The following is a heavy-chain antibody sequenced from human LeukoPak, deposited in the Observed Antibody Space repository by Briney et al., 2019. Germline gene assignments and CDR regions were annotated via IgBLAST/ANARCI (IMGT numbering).Heavy chain of an antibody. CDR3: ARGAYQIVVVTAPTY. Sequence: LSLTCTVSGGSISSSSYYWGWIRQAPGKGLEWVAVLSSDGSNKYYADSVKGRFTISRDVSKNTLYLQMTSLRAEDTAVYYCARGAYQIVVVTAPTYWGQGTLVTVSS. CDR2: LSSDGSNK. J-gene: IGHJ4*02. D-gene: IGHD2-21*02. V-gene: IGHV3-30-3*01. CDR1: GGSISSSS.